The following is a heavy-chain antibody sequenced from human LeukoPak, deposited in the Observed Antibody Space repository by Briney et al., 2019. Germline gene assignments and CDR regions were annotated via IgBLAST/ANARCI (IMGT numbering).Heavy chain of an antibody. CDR3: AKDEVGATGNFDY. CDR1: GFTFDDYA. V-gene: IGHV3-9*01. CDR2: ISWNSGSI. J-gene: IGHJ4*02. D-gene: IGHD1-26*01. Sequence: GGSLRLSCAASGFTFDDYAMHWVRHAPGKGLEWVSGISWNSGSIGYADSVKGRFTISRDNAKNSLYLQMNSLRAEDTALYYCAKDEVGATGNFDYWGQGTLVTVSS.